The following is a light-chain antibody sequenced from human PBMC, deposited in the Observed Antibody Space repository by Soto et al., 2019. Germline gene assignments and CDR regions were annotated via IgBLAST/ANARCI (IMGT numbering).Light chain of an antibody. V-gene: IGKV3-15*01. J-gene: IGKJ1*01. Sequence: EIVMTQSPATLSVSPGERVTLSCRASQSVGSNLAWYQQKPGLAPRVLIYDASTRATVIPARFSGSGSGTEFTLTISSLQSDDFATYYCQHYNSYSEAFGQGTKVELK. CDR1: QSVGSN. CDR3: QHYNSYSEA. CDR2: DAS.